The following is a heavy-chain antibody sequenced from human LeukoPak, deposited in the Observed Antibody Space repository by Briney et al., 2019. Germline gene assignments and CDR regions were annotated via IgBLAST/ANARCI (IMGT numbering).Heavy chain of an antibody. CDR2: ISSSSSTI. Sequence: PGGSLRLSCAASGFTFSSYSMNWVRQAPGKGLEWVSYISSSSSTIYYADSVKGRFTISRDNAKNPLYLQMNSLRAEDTAVYYCARDLRGYGMDVWGQGTTVTVSS. CDR3: ARDLRGYGMDV. J-gene: IGHJ6*02. D-gene: IGHD3-10*01. V-gene: IGHV3-48*01. CDR1: GFTFSSYS.